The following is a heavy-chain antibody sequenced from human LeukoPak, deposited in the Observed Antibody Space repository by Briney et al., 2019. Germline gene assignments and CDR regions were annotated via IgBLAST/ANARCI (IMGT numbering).Heavy chain of an antibody. CDR3: ARGSDSSGYYGDWFDP. V-gene: IGHV4-34*01. J-gene: IGHJ5*02. CDR2: INHSGST. CDR1: GGSFSGYY. Sequence: SETLSLTCAVCGGSFSGYYWSWIRQPPGKGLEWIGEINHSGSTNYNPSLKSRVTISVDTSKNQFSLKLSSVTAADTAVYYCARGSDSSGYYGDWFDPWGQGTLVTVSS. D-gene: IGHD3-22*01.